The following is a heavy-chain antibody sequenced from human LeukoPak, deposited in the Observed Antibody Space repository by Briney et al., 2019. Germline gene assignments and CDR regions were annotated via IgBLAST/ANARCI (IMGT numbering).Heavy chain of an antibody. J-gene: IGHJ3*02. CDR1: GGSISSYY. CDR3: ARARRDGYNSAFDI. D-gene: IGHD5-24*01. Sequence: PSETLSLTCTVSGGSISSYYWSWIRQPAGKGLGWIGRIYTSGSTNYNPSPKSRVTMSVDTSKNQFSLKLSSVTAADTAVYYCARARRDGYNSAFDIWGQGTMVTVSS. V-gene: IGHV4-4*07. CDR2: IYTSGST.